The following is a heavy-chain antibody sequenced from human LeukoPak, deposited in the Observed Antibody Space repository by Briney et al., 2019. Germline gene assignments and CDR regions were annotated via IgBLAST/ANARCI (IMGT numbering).Heavy chain of an antibody. V-gene: IGHV3-30*02. CDR2: IRYDGRDK. CDR1: GFTFSSCG. D-gene: IGHD3-3*01. CDR3: AKDGDFWSTLAYYMDV. J-gene: IGHJ6*03. Sequence: GGSLRLSCAASGFTFSSCGMHWVRQAPGKGLGWVAFIRYDGRDKYYADSVKGRFTISRDNSKNMLYLQMNSLRPEDTAVYYCAKDGDFWSTLAYYMDVWGKGTPVTVSS.